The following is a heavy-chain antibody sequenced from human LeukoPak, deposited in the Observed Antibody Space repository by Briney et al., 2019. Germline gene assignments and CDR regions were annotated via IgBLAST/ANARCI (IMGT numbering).Heavy chain of an antibody. V-gene: IGHV5-51*01. J-gene: IGHJ4*02. CDR2: IHPGDSDT. Sequence: GESLKISCKGSGYSFTSYWIGWVRQMPGKGLEWMGIIHPGDSDTRYSPSFQGQVTISADKSISTAYLQWSSLKASDTAMYYCARLALEDSSGYYLDYWGQGTLVTVSS. CDR1: GYSFTSYW. CDR3: ARLALEDSSGYYLDY. D-gene: IGHD3-22*01.